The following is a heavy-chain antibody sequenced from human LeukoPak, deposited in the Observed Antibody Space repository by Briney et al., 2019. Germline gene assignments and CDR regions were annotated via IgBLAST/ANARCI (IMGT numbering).Heavy chain of an antibody. D-gene: IGHD3-3*01. J-gene: IGHJ4*02. CDR2: VRYDQSAT. CDR3: VKDQGECPGSRCYLRFLEY. Sequence: QPGGSLRLSCAASGFNFSIYGMHWVRQAPGKRLEWVTFVRYDQSATVYADSVQGRFAISRDNSKNTVYLQMNSLRVEDTALYFCVKDQGECPGSRCYLRFLEYWGQGTLVIVSS. V-gene: IGHV3-30*02. CDR1: GFNFSIYG.